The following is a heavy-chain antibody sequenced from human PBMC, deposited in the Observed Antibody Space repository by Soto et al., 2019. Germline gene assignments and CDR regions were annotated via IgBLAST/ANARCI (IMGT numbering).Heavy chain of an antibody. J-gene: IGHJ4*02. Sequence: GGSLRLSCAASGFTFSSYGMHWVRQAPGKGLEWVAVIWDDGSNKYYADSVKGRFTISRDNSKNTLYLQMNSLRAEDTAVYYCARDSTGASWYFDYWGQGTLVTVSS. D-gene: IGHD2-15*01. V-gene: IGHV3-33*01. CDR3: ARDSTGASWYFDY. CDR2: IWDDGSNK. CDR1: GFTFSSYG.